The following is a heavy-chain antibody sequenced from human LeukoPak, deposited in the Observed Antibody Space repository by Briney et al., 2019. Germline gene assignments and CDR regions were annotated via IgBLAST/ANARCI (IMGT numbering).Heavy chain of an antibody. Sequence: PGGSLRLSCAASGFTFSSYAMHWVRQAPGKGLEWVAVISYGGSNKYYADSVKGRFTISRDNSKNTLYLQTNSLRAEDTAVYYCARGPYYYDSSGYAFDIWGQGTMVTVSS. V-gene: IGHV3-30*04. CDR3: ARGPYYYDSSGYAFDI. D-gene: IGHD3-22*01. J-gene: IGHJ3*02. CDR2: ISYGGSNK. CDR1: GFTFSSYA.